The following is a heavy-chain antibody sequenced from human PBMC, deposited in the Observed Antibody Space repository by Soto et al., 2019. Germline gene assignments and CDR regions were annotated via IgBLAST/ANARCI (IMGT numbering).Heavy chain of an antibody. CDR1: GGSFSGYY. D-gene: IGHD3-10*01. V-gene: IGHV4-34*01. J-gene: IGHJ4*02. Sequence: PSETLSLTCAVYGGSFSGYYWSWIRQPPGKGLEWIGEINHSGSTNYNPSLKSRVTISVDTSKNQFSLKLSSVTAADTAVYYCARGAPRYYYGSGRVFDYWGQGTLGTVS. CDR3: ARGAPRYYYGSGRVFDY. CDR2: INHSGST.